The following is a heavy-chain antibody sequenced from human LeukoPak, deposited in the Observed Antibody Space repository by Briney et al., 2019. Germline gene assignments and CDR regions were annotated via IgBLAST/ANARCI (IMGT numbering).Heavy chain of an antibody. J-gene: IGHJ3*02. CDR3: AREGIVVVLYAFDI. CDR1: GFTFSNYW. V-gene: IGHV3-74*01. D-gene: IGHD2-2*01. Sequence: GGSLRLSCAASGFTFSNYWMHWVRQAPGKGLVWVSRINTDGSSTTYADSVKGRFTISRDNAKNSLYLQMNSLRAEDTAVYYCAREGIVVVLYAFDIWGQGTMVTVSS. CDR2: INTDGSST.